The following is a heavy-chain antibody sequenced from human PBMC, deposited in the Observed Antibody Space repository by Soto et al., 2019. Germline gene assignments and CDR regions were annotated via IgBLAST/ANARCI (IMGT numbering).Heavy chain of an antibody. CDR3: ARDGKGIFGVVTYSWFDP. V-gene: IGHV1-69*15. CDR1: GGTFSSYA. Sequence: QVQLVQSGAEVKKPGSSVKVSCKTSGGTFSSYAVNWVRQAPGQGLEWMGRIIPMFGTANYAQKFQGRVTITADESTSTAYMELSSLRSEDTAMYYCARDGKGIFGVVTYSWFDPWGQGTLVTVSS. J-gene: IGHJ5*02. CDR2: IIPMFGTA. D-gene: IGHD3-3*01.